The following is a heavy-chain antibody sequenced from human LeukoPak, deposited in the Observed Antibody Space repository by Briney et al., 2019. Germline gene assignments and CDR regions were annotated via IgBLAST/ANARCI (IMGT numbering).Heavy chain of an antibody. Sequence: GGSLRLSCVTSGFTFSSYAMNWVRQAPGKGLEWVSGISASGGSTYYAASVKGRFTTSRDGSSSTLHLQMNNLRADDTAVYYCASSRGGINQFDYWGQGSLVTVSS. D-gene: IGHD3-10*01. CDR1: GFTFSSYA. V-gene: IGHV3-23*01. J-gene: IGHJ4*02. CDR2: ISASGGST. CDR3: ASSRGGINQFDY.